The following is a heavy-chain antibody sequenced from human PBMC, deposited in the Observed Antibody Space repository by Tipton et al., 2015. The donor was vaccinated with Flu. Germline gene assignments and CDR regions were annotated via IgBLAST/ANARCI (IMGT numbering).Heavy chain of an antibody. CDR3: ATLTGDDY. CDR2: ISSSGNTI. V-gene: IGHV3-48*03. J-gene: IGHJ4*02. Sequence: SLRLSCAASGFTFSSYEMNWVRQASGKGLEWVSYISSSGNTISYADSVRGRFTISRDNTKKSLYLQLNSLRAEDTAIYYCATLTGDDYWGQGIIVTVSS. D-gene: IGHD7-27*01. CDR1: GFTFSSYE.